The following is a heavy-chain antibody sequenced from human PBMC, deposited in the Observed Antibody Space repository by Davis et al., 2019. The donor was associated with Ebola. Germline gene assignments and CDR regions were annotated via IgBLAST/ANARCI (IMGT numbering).Heavy chain of an antibody. D-gene: IGHD6-13*01. CDR2: IYYSGST. J-gene: IGHJ4*02. Sequence: PSETLSLTCTVSGGSISSYYWSWIRQPPGKGLEWIGYIYYSGSTNYNPSLKSRVTISVDTSKNQFSLKLSSVTAADTAVYYCARGPRGKGPHSIWFNYWGQGTLVTVSS. CDR1: GGSISSYY. V-gene: IGHV4-59*12. CDR3: ARGPRGKGPHSIWFNY.